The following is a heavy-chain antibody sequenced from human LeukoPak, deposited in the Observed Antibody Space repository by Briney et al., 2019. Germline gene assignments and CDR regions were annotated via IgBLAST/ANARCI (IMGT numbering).Heavy chain of an antibody. V-gene: IGHV4-34*01. D-gene: IGHD1-7*01. CDR1: GGSFSNYY. J-gene: IGHJ6*03. Sequence: SETLSLTCAVYGGSFSNYYWGWIRQFPVKGLEWIGEINDSERIIYNPSLKSRVTISVDMSKNQFSLRLNSVTAVDTAIYYCVRRWNYGIYYHIDVWGKGTTVTVSS. CDR3: VRRWNYGIYYHIDV. CDR2: INDSERI.